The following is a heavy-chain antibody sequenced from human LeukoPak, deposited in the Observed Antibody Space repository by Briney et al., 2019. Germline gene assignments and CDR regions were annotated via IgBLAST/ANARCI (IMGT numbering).Heavy chain of an antibody. CDR1: GGSISSYY. CDR2: IYYSGST. Sequence: SETLSLTCTVSGGSISSYYWSWIRQPPGKGLEWIGYIYYSGSTNYNPSLKSRVTISVDTSKNQFSLKLSSVTAADTAVYYCARQSRRYSSSSPDYWGQGTLVTVSS. CDR3: ARQSRRYSSSSPDY. D-gene: IGHD6-6*01. V-gene: IGHV4-59*08. J-gene: IGHJ4*02.